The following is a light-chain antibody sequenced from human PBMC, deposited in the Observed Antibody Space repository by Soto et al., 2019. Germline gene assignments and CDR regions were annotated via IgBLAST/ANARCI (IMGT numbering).Light chain of an antibody. Sequence: SYELTQPPSVSVSPGQTASITCSGDKLGDKYVCWYQQKPGQSPVVVIYEDKKRPSGIPERFSGSNSGNTATLTISGTQAMDEADYYCQAWDSSTVIFGGGTKVTVL. CDR1: KLGDKY. CDR3: QAWDSSTVI. V-gene: IGLV3-1*01. J-gene: IGLJ2*01. CDR2: EDK.